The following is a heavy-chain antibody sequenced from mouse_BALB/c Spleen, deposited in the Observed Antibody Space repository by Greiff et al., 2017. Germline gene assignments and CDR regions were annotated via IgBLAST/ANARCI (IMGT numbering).Heavy chain of an antibody. CDR2: IDPSDSET. CDR1: GYSFTSYW. D-gene: IGHD1-2*01. CDR3: ARRGYGPYYYAMDY. Sequence: VQLQQPGAELVKPGASVKISCKASGYSFTSYWMHWVKQRPGQGLEWIGMIDPSDSETRLNQKFKDKATLTVDKSSSTAYMQLSSPTSEDSAVYYCARRGYGPYYYAMDYWGQGTSVTVSS. J-gene: IGHJ4*01. V-gene: IGHV1-74*01.